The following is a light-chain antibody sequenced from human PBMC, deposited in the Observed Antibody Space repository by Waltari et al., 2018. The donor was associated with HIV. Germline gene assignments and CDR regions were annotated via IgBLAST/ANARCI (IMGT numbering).Light chain of an antibody. V-gene: IGKV1-12*01. CDR3: QQANKFPHS. CDR1: QSIGTS. J-gene: IGKJ2*03. Sequence: DTQLTQSPSSVSASVGDSVTITCRASQSIGTSVAWYQKKPDRTPQLLIFEAARLQTGVPSRFSGSGSGTDFTLTITSLQPEDLATYDGQQANKFPHSFGQGT. CDR2: EAA.